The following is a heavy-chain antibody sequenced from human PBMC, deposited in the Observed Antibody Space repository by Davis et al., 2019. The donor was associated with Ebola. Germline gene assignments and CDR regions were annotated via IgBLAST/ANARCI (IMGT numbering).Heavy chain of an antibody. V-gene: IGHV1-69*13. J-gene: IGHJ5*02. CDR3: AKVYVSGGSCYSASDH. CDR1: GGTFSSYA. Sequence: SVKVSCKASGGTFSSYAISWVRQAPGQGLEWMGGIIPIFGTANYAQKFQGRVTITADESTSTAYMELSSLRGDDTAVYYCAKVYVSGGSCYSASDHWGQGTLVAVSS. CDR2: IIPIFGTA. D-gene: IGHD2-15*01.